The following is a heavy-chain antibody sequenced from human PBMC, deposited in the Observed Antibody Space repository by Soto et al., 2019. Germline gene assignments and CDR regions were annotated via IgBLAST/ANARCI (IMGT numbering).Heavy chain of an antibody. CDR3: ARIAITMMEYYFDY. D-gene: IGHD3-22*01. J-gene: IGHJ4*02. V-gene: IGHV4-59*01. Sequence: SDTLSLTCTVSGGSISSYYWSWIRQPPGKGLEWIGYIYYSGSTNYNPSLKSRVTISVDTSKNQFSLKLSSVTAADTAVYYCARIAITMMEYYFDYWGQGTLVTVSS. CDR1: GGSISSYY. CDR2: IYYSGST.